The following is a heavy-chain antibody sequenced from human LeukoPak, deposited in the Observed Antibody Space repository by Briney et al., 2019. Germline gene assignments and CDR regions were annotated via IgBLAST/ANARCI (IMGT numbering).Heavy chain of an antibody. CDR3: ARHAAYYYDSSGYYYYDY. CDR2: IYPGDSDT. CDR1: GYSFTSYW. Sequence: GESLKISCKGSGYSFTSYWIGWVRQVPGKGLEWMGIIYPGDSDTRYSPSFQGQVTISADKSISTAYLQWSSLKASDTAMYYCARHAAYYYDSSGYYYYDYWGQGTLVTVSS. J-gene: IGHJ4*02. V-gene: IGHV5-51*01. D-gene: IGHD3-22*01.